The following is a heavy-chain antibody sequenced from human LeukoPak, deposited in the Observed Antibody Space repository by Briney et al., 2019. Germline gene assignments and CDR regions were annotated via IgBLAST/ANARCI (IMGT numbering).Heavy chain of an antibody. V-gene: IGHV4-34*01. J-gene: IGHJ6*03. Sequence: PSETLSLTCAVYGGSFSGYYWSWIRQPPGKGLEWIGEINHSGSTNYNPSLKSRVTISIDTSKNQFSLKLSSVTAADTAVYYCARVPLRYFDWLPPLYYMDVWGKGTTVTVSS. D-gene: IGHD3-9*01. CDR2: INHSGST. CDR1: GGSFSGYY. CDR3: ARVPLRYFDWLPPLYYMDV.